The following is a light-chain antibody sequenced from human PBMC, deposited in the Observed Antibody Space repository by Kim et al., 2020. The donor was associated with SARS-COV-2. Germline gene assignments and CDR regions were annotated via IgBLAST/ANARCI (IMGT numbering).Light chain of an antibody. CDR2: GKN. CDR1: SLRSYY. J-gene: IGLJ2*01. V-gene: IGLV3-19*01. CDR3: NSRDSNDNVV. Sequence: VALGQTVRITYQGDSLRSYYATWYQQKPGQAPILVIYGKNNRPSGIPGRFSGSSSGNTASLTTTGTQAGDEADYYCNSRDSNDNVVFGGGTQLTVL.